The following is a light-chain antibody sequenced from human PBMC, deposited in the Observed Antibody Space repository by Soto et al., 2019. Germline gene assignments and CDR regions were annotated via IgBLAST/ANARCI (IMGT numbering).Light chain of an antibody. CDR2: GNS. V-gene: IGLV1-40*01. Sequence: QSVLTQPPSVSGAPGQRVTISCTGSSSNIGAGYDVHWYQQLPGTAPKLLIYGNSNRPSGVPDRFSGSKSGTSASLAITGLQAEDEADYYCQSYDSSFKVVFGGGTKLTVL. CDR3: QSYDSSFKVV. CDR1: SSNIGAGYD. J-gene: IGLJ2*01.